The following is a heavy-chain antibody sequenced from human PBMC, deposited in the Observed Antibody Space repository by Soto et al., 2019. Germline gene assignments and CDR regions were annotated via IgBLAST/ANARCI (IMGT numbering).Heavy chain of an antibody. D-gene: IGHD3-22*01. J-gene: IGHJ4*02. CDR2: ISASSTYI. V-gene: IGHV3-21*01. CDR3: ARNGNFYDSGGSRDY. CDR1: GFTFSSYN. Sequence: EVQLVESGGDVVKAGGSLRLSCVGSGFTFSSYNMHWVRQAPGKGLEWVSSISASSTYIHYADSVKGRFTISRDNANHSLYLHMNSLRAADTAVYYCARNGNFYDSGGSRDYWGQGTLVTVSS.